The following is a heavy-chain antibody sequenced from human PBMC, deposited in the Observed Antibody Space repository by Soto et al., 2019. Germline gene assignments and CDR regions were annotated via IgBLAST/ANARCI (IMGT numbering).Heavy chain of an antibody. D-gene: IGHD3-16*01. CDR2: ISRSGGRS. Sequence: EVQLLDSGGGLVQPGGSLRLSCAASGFTFSNYAMTWVRQGPGKGLEWVSGISRSGGRSYYADSVKGRFTISRDNSKSTLYLQMNSLRAGDTAVYYCAKAYFVWSSEQPYYFDYWGQGTLVTVSS. CDR1: GFTFSNYA. J-gene: IGHJ4*02. CDR3: AKAYFVWSSEQPYYFDY. V-gene: IGHV3-23*01.